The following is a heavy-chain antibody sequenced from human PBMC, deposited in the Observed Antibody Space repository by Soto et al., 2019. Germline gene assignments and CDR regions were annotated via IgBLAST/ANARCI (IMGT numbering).Heavy chain of an antibody. CDR1: GFNFMGEA. CDR3: VKDSPVSGKYQDLDY. CDR2: LTPGGETT. J-gene: IGHJ4*02. D-gene: IGHD1-26*01. Sequence: GGSLRLSCAASGFNFMGEAMTWVLQAPWKGLEWISALTPGGETTYYINSVKGRFTISRDNAKDTLFLQMNSLTDADTAIYYCVKDSPVSGKYQDLDYWGQGTLVTVSS. V-gene: IGHV3-23*01.